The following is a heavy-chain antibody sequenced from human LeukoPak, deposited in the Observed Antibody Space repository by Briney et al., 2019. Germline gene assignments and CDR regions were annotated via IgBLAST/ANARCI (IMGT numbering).Heavy chain of an antibody. CDR3: AKMGFLEWYSDY. V-gene: IGHV3-23*01. CDR2: ISGSGGST. Sequence: GGSLRLSCVASGFTFSSYAMSWVRQAPGKGLEWVSAISGSGGSTYYADSVKGRFTISRDNSKNTLYLQMNSLRAEDTAVYYCAKMGFLEWYSDYWGQGTLVTVSS. D-gene: IGHD3-3*01. J-gene: IGHJ4*02. CDR1: GFTFSSYA.